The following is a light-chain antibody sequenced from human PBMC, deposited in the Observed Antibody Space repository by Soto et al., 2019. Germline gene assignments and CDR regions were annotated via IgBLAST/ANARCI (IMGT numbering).Light chain of an antibody. CDR3: QQYNNWPRK. CDR2: GAS. Sequence: EIVMTQSTANLSVSPGERATLSCRASQSVSSNLAWYQQKPGQAPRLLIYGASTRATGITARFSGSGSGTEFTLTISSLQSEDVAVYYCQQYNNWPRKFGQGTTVAIK. V-gene: IGKV3-15*01. J-gene: IGKJ1*01. CDR1: QSVSSN.